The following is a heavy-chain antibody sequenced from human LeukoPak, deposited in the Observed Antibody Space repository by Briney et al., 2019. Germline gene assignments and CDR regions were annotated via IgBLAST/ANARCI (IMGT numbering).Heavy chain of an antibody. Sequence: ASVKVSCKASGYTFTGYYMHWVRLAPGQGLEWMGWINPNSGGTNYAQKFQGWVTMTRDTSISTAYMELSRLRSDDTAVYYCARGYYDSSGYYLAAFDIWGQGTMVTVSS. CDR1: GYTFTGYY. CDR3: ARGYYDSSGYYLAAFDI. J-gene: IGHJ3*02. D-gene: IGHD3-22*01. V-gene: IGHV1-2*04. CDR2: INPNSGGT.